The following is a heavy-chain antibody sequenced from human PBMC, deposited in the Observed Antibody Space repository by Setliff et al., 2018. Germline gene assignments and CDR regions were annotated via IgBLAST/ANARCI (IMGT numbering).Heavy chain of an antibody. V-gene: IGHV4-61*09. CDR2: IYTSWST. CDR3: ARASSGWYSAYYYYMDV. J-gene: IGHJ6*03. CDR1: GDSISSRRNY. D-gene: IGHD6-19*01. Sequence: SETLSLTCTVSGDSISSRRNYWGWFRQPAGKELEWIGQIYTSWSTNYNPSLKSRVTISLDTSKNQFSLSLTSVTAEDTAVYYCARASSGWYSAYYYYMDVWGKGTTVTVSS.